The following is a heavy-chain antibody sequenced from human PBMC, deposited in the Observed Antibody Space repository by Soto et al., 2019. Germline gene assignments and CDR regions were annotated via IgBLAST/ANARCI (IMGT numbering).Heavy chain of an antibody. J-gene: IGHJ3*01. V-gene: IGHV3-7*03. CDR2: IKKDDSER. CDR3: AGIYRGGSEFCGFNL. CDR1: QFTFGNFW. D-gene: IGHD5-12*01. Sequence: LVQSGGGLVPPGESLTLSCAASQFTFGNFWMNWVRQAPGKGLEWVANIKKDDSERDYLDSVKGRFTIFRDHARNSLYLQMRGLIAGDPGGYLCAGIYRGGSEFCGFNLWGQGTVVTVSA.